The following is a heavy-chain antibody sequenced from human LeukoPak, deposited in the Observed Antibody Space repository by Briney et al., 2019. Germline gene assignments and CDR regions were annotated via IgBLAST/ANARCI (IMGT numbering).Heavy chain of an antibody. V-gene: IGHV3-21*01. J-gene: IGHJ4*02. CDR1: GFTFSTYS. CDR2: IGGSSTSI. CDR3: AREEGKQQMEAFDY. Sequence: PGGSLRLSCAASGFTFSTYSMNWVRQAPGKGLEWVSSIGGSSTSIYYAGSVKGRFTISRDNAKNSLYLQMNSLRAEDTAVHYCAREEGKQQMEAFDYWGQGTLVTVSS. D-gene: IGHD6-13*01.